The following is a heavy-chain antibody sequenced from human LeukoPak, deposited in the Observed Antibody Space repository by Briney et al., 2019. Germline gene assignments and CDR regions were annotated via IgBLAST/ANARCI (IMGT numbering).Heavy chain of an antibody. CDR1: GYTFTGYY. J-gene: IGHJ4*02. D-gene: IGHD2-2*01. V-gene: IGHV1-2*02. CDR3: ARGIAVVVPAAMGY. CDR2: INPNSGGT. Sequence: ASVKVSCKASGYTFTGYYMHWVRQAPGQGIEWMGWINPNSGGTNYAQKFQGRVTMTRDTSISTAYMELTRLRSDDTAVYYCARGIAVVVPAAMGYWGQGTLVTVSS.